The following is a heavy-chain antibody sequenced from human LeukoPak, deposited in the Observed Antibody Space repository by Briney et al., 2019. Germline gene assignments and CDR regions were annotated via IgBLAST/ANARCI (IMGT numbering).Heavy chain of an antibody. J-gene: IGHJ4*02. V-gene: IGHV3-21*01. CDR2: ISSSRSYI. Sequence: GGSLRLSCAASGFTFSSYSMNWVRQAPGKGLEWVSFISSSRSYIYYADSVKGRFTISRDNAKNSLYLQMNSLRAEDTAVYYCARDRYCSGYWGQGTLVTVSS. CDR3: ARDRYCSGY. CDR1: GFTFSSYS. D-gene: IGHD3-10*01.